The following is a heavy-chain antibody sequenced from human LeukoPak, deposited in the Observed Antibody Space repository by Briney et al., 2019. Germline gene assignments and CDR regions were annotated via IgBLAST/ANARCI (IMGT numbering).Heavy chain of an antibody. J-gene: IGHJ6*02. D-gene: IGHD2-2*01. Sequence: GGSLRLSCAASGFTFSSYEMNWVRQAPGKGLEWVSYISSSGSTIYYADSVKGRFTISRDNAKNSLYLQMNSLRAEDTAVYYCARDKVVPDALRYYYYGMDVWGQGTTVTVSS. V-gene: IGHV3-48*03. CDR1: GFTFSSYE. CDR2: ISSSGSTI. CDR3: ARDKVVPDALRYYYYGMDV.